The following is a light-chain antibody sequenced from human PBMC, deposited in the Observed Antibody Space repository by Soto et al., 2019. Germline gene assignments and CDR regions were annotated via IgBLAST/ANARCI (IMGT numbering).Light chain of an antibody. V-gene: IGLV2-14*01. Sequence: QSALAQPASVSGSPGQSITISCTGTSSDVGAYNYVSWYQQHPGKVPKPMIYEVRGRPSGVSNRFSGSKSGNTASLTISGLQAEDEGDYFCSSYGSTSARYVFGTGTKLTVL. CDR3: SSYGSTSARYV. CDR1: SSDVGAYNY. J-gene: IGLJ1*01. CDR2: EVR.